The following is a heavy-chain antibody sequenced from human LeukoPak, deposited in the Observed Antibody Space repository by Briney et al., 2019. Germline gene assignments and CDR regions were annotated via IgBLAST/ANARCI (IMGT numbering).Heavy chain of an antibody. Sequence: SETLSLTCTVSGGSVSSYSWSWIRQPPGKGLEWIGYFYYSGSTNYNPSLKSRVTISVDTSKSQFSLNLTSVTAAETAVYYCARTRSQAISAQYFDYWGQGTLVTVSS. V-gene: IGHV4-59*08. J-gene: IGHJ4*02. CDR2: FYYSGST. CDR3: ARTRSQAISAQYFDY. CDR1: GGSVSSYS. D-gene: IGHD2-2*02.